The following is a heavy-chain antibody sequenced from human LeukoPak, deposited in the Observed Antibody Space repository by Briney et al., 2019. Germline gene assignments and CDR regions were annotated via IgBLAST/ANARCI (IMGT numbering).Heavy chain of an antibody. J-gene: IGHJ4*02. Sequence: PGRSLRLSCAASGFTFSSYGMHWVRQAPGKGLEWVAVIWYDGSNKYYADSVKGRFTISRDNSKNTLYLQMNSLRAEDTAVYYCARESGHYYDSSGYYDYWGRGTLVTVSS. CDR3: ARESGHYYDSSGYYDY. CDR1: GFTFSSYG. V-gene: IGHV3-33*01. CDR2: IWYDGSNK. D-gene: IGHD3-22*01.